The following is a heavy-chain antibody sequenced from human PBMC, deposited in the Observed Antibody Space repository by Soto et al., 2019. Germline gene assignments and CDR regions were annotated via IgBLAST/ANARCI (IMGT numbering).Heavy chain of an antibody. CDR1: GYTFISYA. Sequence: QVQLVQSGAEVKKSGASVKVSCKASGYTFISYAMYWVRQAPGQGLEWMGIISPRDGTTTYARKFQGRVTMTRDTSTSTIYMEMSNVRSEDTAVYYCVRGGGTLDYWGQGTLVTVSS. J-gene: IGHJ4*02. CDR2: ISPRDGTT. V-gene: IGHV1-46*01. CDR3: VRGGGTLDY.